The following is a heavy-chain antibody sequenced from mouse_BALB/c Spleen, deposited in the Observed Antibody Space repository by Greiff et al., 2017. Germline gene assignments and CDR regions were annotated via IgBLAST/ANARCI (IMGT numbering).Heavy chain of an antibody. CDR1: GFTFSSYG. J-gene: IGHJ4*01. V-gene: IGHV5-6-3*01. CDR2: INSNGGST. Sequence: EVKLMESGGGLVQPGGSLKLSCAASGFTFSSYGMSWVRQTPDKRLELVATINSNGGSTYYPDSVKGRFTISRDNAKNTLYLQMSSLKSEDTAMYYCARWGNYAMDYWGQGTSVTVSS. CDR3: ARWGNYAMDY.